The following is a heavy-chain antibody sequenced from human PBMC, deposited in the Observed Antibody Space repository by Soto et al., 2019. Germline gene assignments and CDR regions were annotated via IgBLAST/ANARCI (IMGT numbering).Heavy chain of an antibody. CDR1: GDNMRSNG. Sequence: LKGDCKAPGDNMRSNGVGWVRHDNGQGLEFMGGIIPTFGTTNYAHKFRGRVTITADESTGTAYMELSSLRSDDTAVYFCAGASDSTWYNWLDPWGPGILVTGSS. V-gene: IGHV1-69*01. CDR2: IIPTFGTT. CDR3: AGASDSTWYNWLDP. J-gene: IGHJ5*02. D-gene: IGHD4-4*01.